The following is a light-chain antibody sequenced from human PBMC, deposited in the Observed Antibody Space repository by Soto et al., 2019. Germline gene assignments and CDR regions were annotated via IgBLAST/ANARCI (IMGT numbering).Light chain of an antibody. Sequence: EIVLTQSPGTLSLSPGERATLSCRASQSVSSSYLAWYQQKPGQAPRLLMYGASSRDTGIPDRFSGSGSGTDFTLTISRLEPEDFAVYYCQQYDNSPWTFGQGTKVEIK. CDR1: QSVSSSY. CDR3: QQYDNSPWT. V-gene: IGKV3-20*01. J-gene: IGKJ1*01. CDR2: GAS.